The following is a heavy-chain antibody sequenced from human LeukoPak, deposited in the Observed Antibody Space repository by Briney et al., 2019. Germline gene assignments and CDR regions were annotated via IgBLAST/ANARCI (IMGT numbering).Heavy chain of an antibody. CDR1: GFTFSSYW. CDR3: AKSSGGYYYYYYGMDV. J-gene: IGHJ6*02. V-gene: IGHV3-7*03. D-gene: IGHD6-19*01. CDR2: IKEDGSEK. Sequence: GGSLRLSCAASGFTFSSYWMSWVRQAPGKGLEWVANIKEDGSEKYYVDSVEGRFTISRDNAKNTLYLQMNSLRAEDTAVYYCAKSSGGYYYYYYGMDVWGQGTTVTVSS.